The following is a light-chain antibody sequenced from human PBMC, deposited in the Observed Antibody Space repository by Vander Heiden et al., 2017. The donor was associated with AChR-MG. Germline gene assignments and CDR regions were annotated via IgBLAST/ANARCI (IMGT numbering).Light chain of an antibody. CDR3: QQYDNLLGT. CDR2: DAS. V-gene: IGKV1-33*01. CDR1: QDITNY. Sequence: DIPMTQSPSSLSASVGDRVTITCQASQDITNYLNWYQQKPGKAPKLLIYDASNLETGVPSRFSGSGSGTDFSFTISSLQPEDIATYYCQQYDNLLGTFGPGTKVEIK. J-gene: IGKJ3*01.